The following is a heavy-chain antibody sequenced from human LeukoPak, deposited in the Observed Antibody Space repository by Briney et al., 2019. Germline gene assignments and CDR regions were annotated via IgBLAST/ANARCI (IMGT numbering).Heavy chain of an antibody. D-gene: IGHD3-10*01. Sequence: GALRLSCAVYGGSFSGYYWSRIRQPPGKGLEWIGEINYSGSTNYNPSLKSRVTISVDTSKNQFSLKLSSVTAADTAVYYCARGRGYGSGSYCYWGQGTLVTVSS. V-gene: IGHV4-34*01. J-gene: IGHJ4*02. CDR2: INYSGST. CDR3: ARGRGYGSGSYCY. CDR1: GGSFSGYY.